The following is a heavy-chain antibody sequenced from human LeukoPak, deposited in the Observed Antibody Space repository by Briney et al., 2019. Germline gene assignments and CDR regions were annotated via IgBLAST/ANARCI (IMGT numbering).Heavy chain of an antibody. D-gene: IGHD3-10*01. V-gene: IGHV4-34*01. J-gene: IGHJ4*02. CDR3: ARGRTYYYGSGSLL. CDR2: INHSGST. CDR1: GGSFSGYY. Sequence: SETLSLTCAVYGGSFSGYYWSWIRQPPGKGLEWLGEINHSGSTNYNPSLKSRVTISVDTSKNQFSLKLSSVTAADTAVYYCARGRTYYYGSGSLLWGQGTLVTVSS.